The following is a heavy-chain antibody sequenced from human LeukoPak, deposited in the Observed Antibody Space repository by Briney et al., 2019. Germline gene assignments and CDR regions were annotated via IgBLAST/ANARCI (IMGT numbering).Heavy chain of an antibody. Sequence: ASVKVSCKASGYTFTGYYMHWVRQAPGQGLEWMGWINPNSGGTNYAQKFQGRVTMTRDTSISTAYMELSRLRSDDTAVYYCAREGDCSSTSCQMGYWGQGTLVTVSS. V-gene: IGHV1-2*02. CDR1: GYTFTGYY. CDR2: INPNSGGT. D-gene: IGHD2-2*01. J-gene: IGHJ4*02. CDR3: AREGDCSSTSCQMGY.